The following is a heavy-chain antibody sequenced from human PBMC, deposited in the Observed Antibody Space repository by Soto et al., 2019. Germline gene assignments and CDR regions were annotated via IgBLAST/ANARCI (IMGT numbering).Heavy chain of an antibody. CDR3: ARYYWSLRYFDL. D-gene: IGHD3-10*01. CDR1: GASISTQS. Sequence: KASETLSLTCSVSGASISTQSWSWIRQPAGKGLEWIGHVSHIGSADYSPSLKSRVTMSVDTSKNQFSLNLSSVSAADTAVYYCARYYWSLRYFDLWGQGTLVTVSS. CDR2: VSHIGSA. J-gene: IGHJ4*02. V-gene: IGHV4-4*07.